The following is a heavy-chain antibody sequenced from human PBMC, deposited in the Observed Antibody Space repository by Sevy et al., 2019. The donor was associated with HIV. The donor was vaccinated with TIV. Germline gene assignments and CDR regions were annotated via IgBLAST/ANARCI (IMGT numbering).Heavy chain of an antibody. V-gene: IGHV3-30-3*01. CDR1: GFTFSSYA. CDR3: ARGFRGNGYGTSCLPRDYGMDV. J-gene: IGHJ6*02. CDR2: ISYDGSIK. D-gene: IGHD2-2*01. Sequence: GGSLRLSCAASGFTFSSYAIHWVRQAPGKGLEWVAVISYDGSIKYYADSVRGRFSISRDNSKNTLYLQMNSLRGEDTCVYYCARGFRGNGYGTSCLPRDYGMDVWGQGTTVTVSS.